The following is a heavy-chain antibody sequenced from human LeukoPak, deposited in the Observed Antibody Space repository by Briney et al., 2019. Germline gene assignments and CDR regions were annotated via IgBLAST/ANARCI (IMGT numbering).Heavy chain of an antibody. CDR3: ARARYLTGSRDDAFDI. CDR1: GYTFPRYG. V-gene: IGHV1-18*01. Sequence: ASVKVSCKASGYTFPRYGISWVRQAPGQGLEWMAWISAYNGNTDYAQKLQGGVTMTTDTSTSTAYMELRSLRSDDTAVYYCARARYLTGSRDDAFDIWGQGTVVTVSS. CDR2: ISAYNGNT. J-gene: IGHJ3*02. D-gene: IGHD1-26*01.